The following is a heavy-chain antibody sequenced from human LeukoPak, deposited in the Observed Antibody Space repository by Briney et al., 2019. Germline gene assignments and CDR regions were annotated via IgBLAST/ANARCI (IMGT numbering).Heavy chain of an antibody. V-gene: IGHV4-39*07. CDR3: ARSNYYDSSGYIFDY. J-gene: IGHJ4*02. Sequence: SETLSLTCTVSGGSISSSPYYWGWIRQPPGKGLEWIGSIYYSGTTHYNPSLESRVTMSVDTSKNQFSLKLSSVTAADTAVYYCARSNYYDSSGYIFDYWGQGTLVTVSS. CDR2: IYYSGTT. D-gene: IGHD3-22*01. CDR1: GGSISSSPYY.